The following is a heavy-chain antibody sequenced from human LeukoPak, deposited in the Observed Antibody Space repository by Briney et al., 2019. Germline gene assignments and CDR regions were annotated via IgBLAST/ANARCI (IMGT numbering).Heavy chain of an antibody. D-gene: IGHD3-22*01. CDR3: ARSQDYYDSSGYHDYYYGMDV. J-gene: IGHJ6*02. V-gene: IGHV1-69*13. CDR2: IIPIFGTA. Sequence: ASVKVSFKASGYTFTSYYMHWVRQAPGQGLEWMGGIIPIFGTANYAQKFQGRVTITADESTSTAYMELSSLRSEDTAVYYCARSQDYYDSSGYHDYYYGMDVWGXXTTVTVSS. CDR1: GYTFTSYY.